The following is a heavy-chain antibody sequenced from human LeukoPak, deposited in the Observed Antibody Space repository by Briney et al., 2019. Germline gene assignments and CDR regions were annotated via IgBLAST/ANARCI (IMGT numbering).Heavy chain of an antibody. CDR2: IWNDGSNK. CDR3: AKDAQRGFDYSNSLDY. Sequence: PGGSLRLSCAASGFTFSHYGMHWVRQAPGRGLEWVAVIWNDGSNKYHADSVKGRFTISRDNSKNTLYLQMNSLRAEDTAVYYCAKDAQRGFDYSNSLDYWGQGTLVTVSS. V-gene: IGHV3-33*06. J-gene: IGHJ4*02. D-gene: IGHD4-11*01. CDR1: GFTFSHYG.